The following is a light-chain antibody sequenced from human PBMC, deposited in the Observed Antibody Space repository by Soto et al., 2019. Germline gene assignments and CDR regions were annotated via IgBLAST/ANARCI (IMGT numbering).Light chain of an antibody. V-gene: IGKV3-15*01. CDR3: QQYHNWLT. CDR1: QSVNSN. CDR2: EAS. J-gene: IGKJ4*01. Sequence: EIVVTQSPATLSVSPGERGTLSCRASQSVNSNLAWYQQKPGQAPRLLIYEASTRATGIPARFSGSVSGTEFTLTISSLQSEDFAVYYCQQYHNWLTFGGGTKVEIK.